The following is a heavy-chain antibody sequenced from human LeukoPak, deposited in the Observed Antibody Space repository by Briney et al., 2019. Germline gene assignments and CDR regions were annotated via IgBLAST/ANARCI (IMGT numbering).Heavy chain of an antibody. J-gene: IGHJ4*02. CDR3: AKGGDIVVGLWGSFDY. CDR2: ISYDGSNK. V-gene: IGHV3-30*18. Sequence: PGGSLRLSCAASGFTFSTFGMHWVRQAPGKGLEWVAVISYDGSNKYHADSVKGRFTISRDNSKNTLYLQMNSLRPEDTAVYYCAKGGDIVVGLWGSFDYWGQGTLVTVSS. CDR1: GFTFSTFG. D-gene: IGHD2-15*01.